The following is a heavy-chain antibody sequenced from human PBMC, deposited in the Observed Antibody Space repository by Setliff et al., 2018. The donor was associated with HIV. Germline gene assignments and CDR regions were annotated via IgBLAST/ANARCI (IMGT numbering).Heavy chain of an antibody. J-gene: IGHJ3*02. CDR2: IRHDGTNK. CDR1: GFTFSSYG. D-gene: IGHD5-18*01. Sequence: GGSLRLSCAAPGFTFSSYGMHWVRQAPGKGLEWVAFIRHDGTNKYYADSVKGRFTISRDNSKNTMFLQMNSLRVEDTAIYYCAKMHTAMDPDTFDIWGQGTMVTVSS. CDR3: AKMHTAMDPDTFDI. V-gene: IGHV3-30*02.